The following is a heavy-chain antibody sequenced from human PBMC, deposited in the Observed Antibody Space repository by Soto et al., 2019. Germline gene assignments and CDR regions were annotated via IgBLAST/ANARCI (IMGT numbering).Heavy chain of an antibody. D-gene: IGHD3-9*01. CDR2: IVPVLTTT. CDR1: GGTFDAFA. V-gene: IGHV1-69*01. J-gene: IGHJ5*02. Sequence: QVVLVQSGTEVKKPGSSVKVSCMASGGTFDAFAFTWVRQAPGQGLEWLGGIVPVLTTTNYAQKFQDRLPIPADESTTSVFMKPSSLRSDDTAVYYCARDQIILRSTGTYAAIDPWGQGTLVTVSS. CDR3: ARDQIILRSTGTYAAIDP.